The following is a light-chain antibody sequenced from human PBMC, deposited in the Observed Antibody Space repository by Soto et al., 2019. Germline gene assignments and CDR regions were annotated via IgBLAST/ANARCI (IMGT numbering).Light chain of an antibody. CDR3: CSYAGTYTIWV. Sequence: QSALTQPRSVSGSPGQSVAISCTGTSSDVGGYNYVSWYQQYPGKAPKLIIYDVSKRPSGVPDRFSGSKSGNTASLTISGLQAEDEADYYCCSYAGTYTIWVFGGGTKVTV. V-gene: IGLV2-11*01. CDR1: SSDVGGYNY. J-gene: IGLJ3*02. CDR2: DVS.